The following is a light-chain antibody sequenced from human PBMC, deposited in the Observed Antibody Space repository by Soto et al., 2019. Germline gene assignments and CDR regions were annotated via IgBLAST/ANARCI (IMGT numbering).Light chain of an antibody. V-gene: IGKV3-20*01. CDR2: GAS. CDR1: QSVSSSY. Sequence: EIVLTQSPDTLSLSPGERATLSCRASQSVSSSYLAWYQQKPGQAPRLLIYGASSRATGIPDRFSGSGSGXXXXXXIXXXEPEDFAVYYCQQYGSSPLTFGGGTKVEIK. CDR3: QQYGSSPLT. J-gene: IGKJ4*01.